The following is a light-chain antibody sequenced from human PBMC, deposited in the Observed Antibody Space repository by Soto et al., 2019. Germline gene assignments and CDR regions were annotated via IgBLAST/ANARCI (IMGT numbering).Light chain of an antibody. J-gene: IGLJ1*01. CDR2: ADN. CDR3: GTWDSSRSDGV. CDR1: SSNIGSNS. Sequence: QSVLTQPPSASGTPGQRVSISCSGSSSNIGSNSVQWHQQLPGTAPNLLIYADNQRPSGVPDRFSGSKSGTSATLGITGLQTGYEADYFCGTWDSSRSDGVFGTGAKVTVL. V-gene: IGLV1-44*01.